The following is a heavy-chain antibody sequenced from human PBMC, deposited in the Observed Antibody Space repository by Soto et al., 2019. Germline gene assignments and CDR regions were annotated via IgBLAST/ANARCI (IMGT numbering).Heavy chain of an antibody. Sequence: DVQLLESGGGLVQPEGSLRLSCAASGFTFSSYAMGWGRQGPGKGLEWVAVVSIGGSTHYADSVRGRFTISRDNYKNTLSLQMNSLTAEDTAVYFCAKRRGAGGHFDYWGQGALVTVSS. CDR1: GFTFSSYA. J-gene: IGHJ4*02. CDR2: VSIGGST. CDR3: AKRRGAGGHFDY. D-gene: IGHD2-15*01. V-gene: IGHV3-23*01.